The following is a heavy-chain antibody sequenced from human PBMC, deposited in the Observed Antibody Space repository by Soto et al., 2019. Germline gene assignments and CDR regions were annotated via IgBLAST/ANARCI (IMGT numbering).Heavy chain of an antibody. CDR2: IYYSGST. Sequence: SETLSLTCTVSGGSISSSSYYWGWIRQPPGKGLEWIGSIYYSGSTYYNPSPKSRVTISVDTSKNQFSLKLSSVTAADTAVYYCASSPIYYYDSPGNWFDPWGQGTLVTVSS. J-gene: IGHJ5*02. CDR3: ASSPIYYYDSPGNWFDP. D-gene: IGHD3-22*01. CDR1: GGSISSSSYY. V-gene: IGHV4-39*01.